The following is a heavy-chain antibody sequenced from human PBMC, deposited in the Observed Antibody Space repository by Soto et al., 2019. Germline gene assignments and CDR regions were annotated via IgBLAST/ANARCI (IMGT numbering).Heavy chain of an antibody. J-gene: IGHJ4*01. D-gene: IGHD6-6*01. CDR2: INQDGNEK. CDR1: GFTFSSYW. V-gene: IGHV3-7*05. CDR3: ARVKSLAREY. Sequence: EVQLVESGGGLVQPGGSLRLSCAASGFTFSSYWMSWVRQAPGKGLEWVANINQDGNEKFYVDSVKGRFTISRDNAKNSLCLQMNTLTAKDTAVYDCARVKSLAREYWGHGTLVAVSS.